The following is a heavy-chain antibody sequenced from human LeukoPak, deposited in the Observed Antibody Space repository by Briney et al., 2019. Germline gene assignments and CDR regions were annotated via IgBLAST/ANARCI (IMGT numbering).Heavy chain of an antibody. CDR3: TTADYGDYWGGYF. Sequence: PGESLRLSCAASEFSFSNASMSWVRQAPGKGLEWVGRIKSKTEGATTDYAAPVKGRFTISRDDSKNTLFLQMNSLKTEDTAVYYCTTADYGDYWGGYFWGQGTLVTVSS. CDR1: EFSFSNAS. D-gene: IGHD4-17*01. V-gene: IGHV3-15*01. J-gene: IGHJ4*02. CDR2: IKSKTEGATT.